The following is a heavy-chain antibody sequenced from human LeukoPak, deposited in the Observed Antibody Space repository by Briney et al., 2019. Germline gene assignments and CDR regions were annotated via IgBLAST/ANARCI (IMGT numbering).Heavy chain of an antibody. V-gene: IGHV1-69*13. CDR1: GGTFSSYA. CDR3: ARVRIAVAGTSAFDI. Sequence: SVKVSCKASGGTFSSYAIGWVRQAPGQGLEWMGGIIPIFGTANYAQKFQGRVTITADESTSTAYMELSSLRSEDTAVYYCARVRIAVAGTSAFDIWGQGTMVTVSS. J-gene: IGHJ3*02. D-gene: IGHD6-19*01. CDR2: IIPIFGTA.